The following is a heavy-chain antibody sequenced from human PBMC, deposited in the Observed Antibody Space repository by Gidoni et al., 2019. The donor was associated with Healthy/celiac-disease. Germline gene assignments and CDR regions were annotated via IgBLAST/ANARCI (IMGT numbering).Heavy chain of an antibody. V-gene: IGHV4-39*01. CDR1: GGSISSSSYY. D-gene: IGHD6-13*01. J-gene: IGHJ5*02. Sequence: QLQLQESGPGLVKPSETLSLTCTVSGGSISSSSYYWGWIRQPPGKGLEWIGSIYYSGSTYYNPSLKSRVTISVDTSKNQFSLKLSSVTAADTAVYYCARRVRIAAAMGHWFDPWGQGTLVTVSS. CDR2: IYYSGST. CDR3: ARRVRIAAAMGHWFDP.